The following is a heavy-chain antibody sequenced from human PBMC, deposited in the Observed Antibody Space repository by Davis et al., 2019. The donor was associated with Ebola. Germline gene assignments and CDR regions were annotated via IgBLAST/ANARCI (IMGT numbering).Heavy chain of an antibody. V-gene: IGHV4-38-2*02. D-gene: IGHD1-26*01. CDR3: ARDGLWELLHSFDI. Sequence: PSETLSLTCTVSGYSINSGYYWGWIRQSPGKGLEWIGSIYHSGRTSYKPSLQSRVTISVDTSKNQFSLRLTSVTAADPAVYYCARDGLWELLHSFDIWGQGTMVTVSS. J-gene: IGHJ3*02. CDR2: IYHSGRT. CDR1: GYSINSGYY.